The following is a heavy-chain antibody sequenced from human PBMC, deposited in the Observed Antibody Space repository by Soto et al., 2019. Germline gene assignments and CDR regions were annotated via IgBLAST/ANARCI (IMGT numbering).Heavy chain of an antibody. CDR3: ARWYGGSLDY. CDR2: IYYSGST. Sequence: SETLSLTCTFSCGSISSYYWSWIRQPPGKGLEWIGYIYYSGSTNYNPSLKSRVTISVDTSKNQFSLKLSSVTAADTAVYYCARWYGGSLDYWGQGTLVT. J-gene: IGHJ4*02. CDR1: CGSISSYY. V-gene: IGHV4-59*01. D-gene: IGHD4-17*01.